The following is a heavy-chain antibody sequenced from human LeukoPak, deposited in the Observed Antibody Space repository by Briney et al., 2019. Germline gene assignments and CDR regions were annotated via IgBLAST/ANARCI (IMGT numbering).Heavy chain of an antibody. CDR2: IKSDDGREK. CDR3: ATERLMVVPPAIVFDN. Sequence: GGSLRLSCAASGFTFSSFWMTWVRQAPGKGLEWVANIKSDDGREKHYLDSVKGRFTISRDNARQSLYLQMNSLTAEDTDVYYCATERLMVVPPAIVFDNWGLGTLVTVSS. CDR1: GFTFSSFW. J-gene: IGHJ4*02. D-gene: IGHD2-2*01. V-gene: IGHV3-7*01.